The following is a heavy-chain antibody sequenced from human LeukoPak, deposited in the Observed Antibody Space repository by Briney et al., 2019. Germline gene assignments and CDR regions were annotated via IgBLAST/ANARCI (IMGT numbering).Heavy chain of an antibody. D-gene: IGHD4-17*01. CDR3: ARELPYGDYSDWFDP. V-gene: IGHV1-3*01. CDR1: GXTFXSYA. Sequence: VXVSXXXXGXTFXSYAMHWVRQAPXQXLEWMGWINAGNGNTKYSQKFQGRVTITRDTSASTAYMELSSLRSEDTAVYYCARELPYGDYSDWFDPWGQGTLVTVSS. CDR2: INAGNGNT. J-gene: IGHJ5*02.